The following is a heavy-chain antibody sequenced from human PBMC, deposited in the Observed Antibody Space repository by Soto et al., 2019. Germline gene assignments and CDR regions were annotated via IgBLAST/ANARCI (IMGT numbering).Heavy chain of an antibody. CDR2: INAGNGNT. CDR1: GYTFTSYA. J-gene: IGHJ4*02. CDR3: ARGITLPTPLDY. D-gene: IGHD1-20*01. Sequence: QVQLVQSGAEEKKPGASVKVSCKASGYTFTSYAMHWVRQAPGQRLEWMGWINAGNGNTKYSQKFQGRVTITRDTSASTAYMELSSLRSEDTTVYYCARGITLPTPLDYWGQGTLVTVSS. V-gene: IGHV1-3*05.